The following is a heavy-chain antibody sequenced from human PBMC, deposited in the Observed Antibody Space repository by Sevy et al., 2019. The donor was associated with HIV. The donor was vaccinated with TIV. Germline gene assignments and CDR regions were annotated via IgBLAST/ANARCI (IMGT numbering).Heavy chain of an antibody. D-gene: IGHD2-2*01. Sequence: ASVKVSCKASGGTFSSYASSWVRQAPGQGLEWMGGIIPIFGTANYAQKFQGRVTITADESTSTAYMELSSLRSEDTAVYYCARINDIVVVPAAPRGWFDPWGQGTLVTVSS. CDR3: ARINDIVVVPAAPRGWFDP. V-gene: IGHV1-69*13. J-gene: IGHJ5*02. CDR1: GGTFSSYA. CDR2: IIPIFGTA.